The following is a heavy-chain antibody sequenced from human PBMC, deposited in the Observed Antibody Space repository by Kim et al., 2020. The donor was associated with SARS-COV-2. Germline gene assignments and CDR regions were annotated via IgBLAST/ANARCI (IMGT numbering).Heavy chain of an antibody. D-gene: IGHD4-17*01. CDR2: IYYSGST. CDR3: ARDKVRSDYGDYGFDY. CDR1: GGSVSSGSYY. Sequence: SETLSLTCTVSGGSVSSGSYYWSWIRQPPGKGLEWIGYIYYSGSTNYNPSLKSRVTISVETSKNQFSLKLSSVTAADTAVYYCARDKVRSDYGDYGFDYWGQGTLVTVAS. V-gene: IGHV4-61*01. J-gene: IGHJ4*02.